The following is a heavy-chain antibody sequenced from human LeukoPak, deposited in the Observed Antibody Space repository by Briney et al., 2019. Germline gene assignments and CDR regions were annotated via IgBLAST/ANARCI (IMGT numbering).Heavy chain of an antibody. CDR1: GFKFSHYW. J-gene: IGHJ4*02. CDR2: IKESGSEK. D-gene: IGHD3-16*01. Sequence: GGSLTLSCAASGFKFSHYWMIRVRQAPGKGLEWLANIKESGSEKYYVDSVKGRFTISRDDADNLVYLQMNSLRVEDTAVYYCARGWGQKGRCRGGTCNNPQFDYWGQGILVTVSS. CDR3: ARGWGQKGRCRGGTCNNPQFDY. V-gene: IGHV3-7*01.